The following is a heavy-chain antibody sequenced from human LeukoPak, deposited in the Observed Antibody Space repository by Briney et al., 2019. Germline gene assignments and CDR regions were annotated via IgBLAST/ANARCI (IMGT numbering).Heavy chain of an antibody. Sequence: GGSLRLSCAASGFTFSSYSMNWVRQAPGKGLEWVSSISSSSSYIYYADSVKGRFTISRDNAKNSLYLQMNSLRAEDTAVYYCSRGPGGGGYFDYWGQGTLVTVSS. D-gene: IGHD3-16*01. CDR2: ISSSSSYI. J-gene: IGHJ4*02. CDR3: SRGPGGGGYFDY. CDR1: GFTFSSYS. V-gene: IGHV3-21*04.